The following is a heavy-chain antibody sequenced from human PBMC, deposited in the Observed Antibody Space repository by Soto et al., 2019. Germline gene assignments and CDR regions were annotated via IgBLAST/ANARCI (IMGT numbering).Heavy chain of an antibody. J-gene: IGHJ6*02. V-gene: IGHV3-33*01. Sequence: GGSLRLSCAGSGFFFQNYAMHWVRLAPGKGLEWVAYIFYDGSNDNYADSVKGRFTVSRDNSEGMMYLQMNNLRVEDTGVYFCARAMTMTLARIFGMDVWGLGTTVTVSS. CDR3: ARAMTMTLARIFGMDV. CDR2: IFYDGSND. D-gene: IGHD3-3*01. CDR1: GFFFQNYA.